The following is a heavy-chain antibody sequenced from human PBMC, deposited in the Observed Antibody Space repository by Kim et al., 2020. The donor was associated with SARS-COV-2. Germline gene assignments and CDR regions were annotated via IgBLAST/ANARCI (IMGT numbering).Heavy chain of an antibody. J-gene: IGHJ4*02. CDR1: GGTFSSYV. D-gene: IGHD5-18*01. CDR3: ARVVDTAMVTFDYFDY. CDR2: IIPILGLA. Sequence: SVKVSCKASGGTFSSYVISWVRQAPGQGLEWMGRIIPILGLANYAQKFHGRVTITADKSTTTAYMELSSLRSEDTAVYYCARVVDTAMVTFDYFDYWGQGTLVTVSS. V-gene: IGHV1-69*04.